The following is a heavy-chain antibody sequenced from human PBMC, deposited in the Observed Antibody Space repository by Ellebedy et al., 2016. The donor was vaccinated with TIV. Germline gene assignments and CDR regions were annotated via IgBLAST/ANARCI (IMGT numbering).Heavy chain of an antibody. CDR3: STDRRSGSWWEYYHGVDV. CDR1: GFTFSHAW. J-gene: IGHJ6*02. CDR2: IKSKTDGGTR. D-gene: IGHD6-13*01. Sequence: GESLKISCAASGFTFSHAWMSWVRQAPGKGLEWVGRIKSKTDGGTRDYAAPVKGRFTISRDDSKNTLYLQMTSLKTEDTAVYYCSTDRRSGSWWEYYHGVDVWGQGTTVTVSS. V-gene: IGHV3-15*01.